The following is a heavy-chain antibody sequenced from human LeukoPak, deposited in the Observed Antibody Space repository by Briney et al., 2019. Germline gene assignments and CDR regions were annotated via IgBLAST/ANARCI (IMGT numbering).Heavy chain of an antibody. CDR2: ISGSGGST. Sequence: GGSLRLSCAASGFTFSSYAMSWVRQAPGKGLEWVSAISGSGGSTYYADSVKGRFTISRDNSKNTPYLQMNSLRAEDTAVYYCAKDLSAMVRGVPYNWFDPWGQGTLVTVSS. CDR3: AKDLSAMVRGVPYNWFDP. CDR1: GFTFSSYA. J-gene: IGHJ5*02. D-gene: IGHD3-10*01. V-gene: IGHV3-23*01.